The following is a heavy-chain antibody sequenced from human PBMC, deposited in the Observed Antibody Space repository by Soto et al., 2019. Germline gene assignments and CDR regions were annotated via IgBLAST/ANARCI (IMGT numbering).Heavy chain of an antibody. CDR3: ARVPTP. V-gene: IGHV4-30-2*01. D-gene: IGHD2-2*01. Sequence: QLQLQESGSGLVKPSQTLSLTCAVSGGSISSGGYSWSWIRQPPGKGLEWIGYIYHSGSTYYNPSLKSRVTISVARSKHPCTLKLSAATAADTAVYYCARVPTPWGQGTLVTVSS. CDR1: GGSISSGGYS. J-gene: IGHJ5*02. CDR2: IYHSGST.